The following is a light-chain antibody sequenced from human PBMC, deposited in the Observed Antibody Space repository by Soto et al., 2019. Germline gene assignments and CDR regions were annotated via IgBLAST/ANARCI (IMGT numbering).Light chain of an antibody. CDR2: EVS. V-gene: IGLV2-23*02. CDR3: CSYAGSGGV. J-gene: IGLJ1*01. Sequence: QSALNQPASVSGSPGQSITISCTGTSSDVGSYNLVSWYQQHPGKAPKLMIYEVSKRPSGVSNRFSGSKSGNTASLTISGLQAEDEADYYCCSYAGSGGVFGTGTKLTVL. CDR1: SSDVGSYNL.